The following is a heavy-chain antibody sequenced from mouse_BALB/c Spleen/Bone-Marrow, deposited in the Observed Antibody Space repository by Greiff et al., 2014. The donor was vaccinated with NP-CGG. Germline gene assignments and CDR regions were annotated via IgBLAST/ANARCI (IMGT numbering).Heavy chain of an antibody. D-gene: IGHD2-4*01. J-gene: IGHJ2*01. CDR2: IGPANGNT. CDR3: ARFPYDYGGGDY. V-gene: IGHV14-3*02. Sequence: EVQVVESGAELVKPGASVKLSCTASGFNIKDTYMHWVKQRPEQGLERIGRIGPANGNTKYDPKFQGKATITADTSSNTAYLQLSSLTSEDTAVYYCARFPYDYGGGDYWGQGTTLTVSS. CDR1: GFNIKDTY.